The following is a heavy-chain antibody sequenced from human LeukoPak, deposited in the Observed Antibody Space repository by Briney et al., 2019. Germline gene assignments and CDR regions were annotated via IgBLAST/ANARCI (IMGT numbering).Heavy chain of an antibody. D-gene: IGHD2-2*01. CDR2: ISSGGSYI. CDR1: GFTFSGYA. CDR3: ARGPALYCTSSSCLDGVD. Sequence: GGSLRLSCAASGFTFSGYAMNWVRQAPGKGLEWVSSISSGGSYISYADSVKGRFTVSRDNAKDTLFLQMRSLRDEDTAVYYCARGPALYCTSSSCLDGVDWGQGTLVSVSS. V-gene: IGHV3-21*01. J-gene: IGHJ4*02.